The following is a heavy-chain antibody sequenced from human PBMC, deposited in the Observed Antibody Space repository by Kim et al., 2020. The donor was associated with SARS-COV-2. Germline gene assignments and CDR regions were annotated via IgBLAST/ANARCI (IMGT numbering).Heavy chain of an antibody. CDR2: ISYDGSNK. V-gene: IGHV3-30*04. CDR1: GFTFSSYA. Sequence: GGSLRLSCAASGFTFSSYAMHWVRQAPGKGLEWVAVISYDGSNKYYGDSVKGRFTISRDNSKNTLSLQMNSLRAEDTAVYYCARDSGYSSGLNYYYGMDVWGQGTTVTVSS. J-gene: IGHJ6*02. CDR3: ARDSGYSSGLNYYYGMDV. D-gene: IGHD6-19*01.